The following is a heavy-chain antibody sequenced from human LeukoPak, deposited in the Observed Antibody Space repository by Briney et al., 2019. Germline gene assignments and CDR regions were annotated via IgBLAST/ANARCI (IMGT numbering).Heavy chain of an antibody. CDR1: GFSFSTYS. Sequence: GGSLRLSCAASGFSFSTYSMSWVRQAPRKGLEWVSVIYGSGQSIYYAESVKGRFTISRDNSKNTLYLQMHSLRVEDTVIYYCAKTYRDYFDSWGLGTLVTVSS. V-gene: IGHV3-23*01. CDR3: AKTYRDYFDS. D-gene: IGHD5-18*01. CDR2: IYGSGQSI. J-gene: IGHJ4*02.